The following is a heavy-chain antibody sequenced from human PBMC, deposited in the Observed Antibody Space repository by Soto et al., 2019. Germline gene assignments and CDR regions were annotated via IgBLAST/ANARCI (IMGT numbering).Heavy chain of an antibody. CDR1: GFSLSTSGVG. Sequence: GSGPTLVKPTQTLTLTCTFSGFSLSTSGVGVGWMRQPPGKALEWLALIYWNDDKRYSPSLKSRLTITKDTSKNQVVLTMTNMDPVDTATYYCAHAKAAAINYYYYGMDVWGQGTTVTVSS. D-gene: IGHD2-2*01. V-gene: IGHV2-5*01. CDR2: IYWNDDK. J-gene: IGHJ6*02. CDR3: AHAKAAAINYYYYGMDV.